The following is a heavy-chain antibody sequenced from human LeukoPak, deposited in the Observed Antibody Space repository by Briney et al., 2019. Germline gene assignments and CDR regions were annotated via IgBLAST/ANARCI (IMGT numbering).Heavy chain of an antibody. CDR3: AKGAAGVVVVAATIRYFDL. D-gene: IGHD2-15*01. CDR1: GFTFSSYA. CDR2: ISGSGGST. V-gene: IGHV3-23*01. J-gene: IGHJ2*01. Sequence: GGSLRLSCAASGFTFSSYAMSWVRQAPGKGLEWVSAISGSGGSTYYADSVKGRFTISRDDSKNTLYLQMNSLRAEDTAVYYCAKGAAGVVVVAATIRYFDLWGRGTLVTVSS.